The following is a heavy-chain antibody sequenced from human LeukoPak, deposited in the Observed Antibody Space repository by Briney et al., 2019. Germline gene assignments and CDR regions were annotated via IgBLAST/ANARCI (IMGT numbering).Heavy chain of an antibody. CDR3: TRDATMHDAFDI. J-gene: IGHJ3*02. V-gene: IGHV1-18*01. CDR2: IFSNTGDT. Sequence: RASVKVSCKASDYTFSNYGISWVRQAPGQGLEWMGWIFSNTGDTNYAQKFHGRVTMTRDTSISTVYLEVSGLTSDDAAIYYCTRDATMHDAFDIWGQGTVVTVSS. CDR1: DYTFSNYG.